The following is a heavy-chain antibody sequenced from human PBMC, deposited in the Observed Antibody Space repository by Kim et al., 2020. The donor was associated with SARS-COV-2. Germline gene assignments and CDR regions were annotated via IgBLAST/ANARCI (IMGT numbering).Heavy chain of an antibody. V-gene: IGHV4-59*01. J-gene: IGHJ4*02. D-gene: IGHD1-26*01. CDR2: XFYTGST. CDR1: GGSISSYY. CDR3: XRGSSGXRATLDY. Sequence: SETLSLTCTVSGGSISSYYWSWIRQPPGKXXEWXGXXFYTGSTTYNPXLKSRXTISVDASKNQFSLKLSSLTAXDTXXYXXXRGSSGXRATLDYXGQGT.